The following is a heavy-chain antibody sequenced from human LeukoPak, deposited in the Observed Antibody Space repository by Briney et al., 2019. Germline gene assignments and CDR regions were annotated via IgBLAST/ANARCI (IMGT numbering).Heavy chain of an antibody. D-gene: IGHD6-13*01. V-gene: IGHV3-66*01. CDR3: ARAGPSSSWHQFDY. Sequence: GGSLRLSCAASGFTVSRNYMSWVRQAPGKGLEWGSVIYSGGSTYYADSVKGRFTISRDNSKNTLYLQMNSLRAEDTAVYYCARAGPSSSWHQFDYWGQGTLVTVSS. CDR2: IYSGGST. J-gene: IGHJ4*02. CDR1: GFTVSRNY.